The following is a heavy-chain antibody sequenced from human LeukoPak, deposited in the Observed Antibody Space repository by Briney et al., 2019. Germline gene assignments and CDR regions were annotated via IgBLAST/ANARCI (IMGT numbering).Heavy chain of an antibody. CDR1: GDSISGSTYE. J-gene: IGHJ4*02. CDR3: ARRFDS. Sequence: SETLSLTCTVSGDSISGSTYEWNWIRQPPGRGLEWIGHNYDSGTTNYNPSLGSRVSISVDRSNNRFSLRLTSVTAADTAVYYCARRFDSWGQGTLVTVSP. CDR2: NYDSGTT. V-gene: IGHV4-61*01.